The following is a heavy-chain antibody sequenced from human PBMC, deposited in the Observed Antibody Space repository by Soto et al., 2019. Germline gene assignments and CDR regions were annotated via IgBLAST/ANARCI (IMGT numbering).Heavy chain of an antibody. Sequence: PGGSXRLSCAASGFTFSNAWMSWVRQAPGKGLEWVGRIKSKTDGGTTDYAAPVKGRFTISRGDSKNTLYLQMNSLRTEDTAVYYCTTAPLYYDFWSGPDYWGQGTLVTVSS. J-gene: IGHJ4*02. D-gene: IGHD3-3*01. CDR3: TTAPLYYDFWSGPDY. V-gene: IGHV3-15*01. CDR2: IKSKTDGGTT. CDR1: GFTFSNAW.